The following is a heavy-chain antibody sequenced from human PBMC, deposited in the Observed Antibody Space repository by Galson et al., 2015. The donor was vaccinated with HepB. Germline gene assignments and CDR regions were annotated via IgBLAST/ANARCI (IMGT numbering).Heavy chain of an antibody. J-gene: IGHJ6*02. CDR3: AKTINVIRGGKAYGMDV. D-gene: IGHD3-10*01. Sequence: SLRLSCAASGVTFSSYVMRWVRQAPGRGLEWVSSISGSGGSTDYANSVKGRFTISRDNLKSTLFLQMNSLRAEDTAVYFCAKTINVIRGGKAYGMDVWGQGTTVTVS. CDR2: ISGSGGST. V-gene: IGHV3-23*01. CDR1: GVTFSSYV.